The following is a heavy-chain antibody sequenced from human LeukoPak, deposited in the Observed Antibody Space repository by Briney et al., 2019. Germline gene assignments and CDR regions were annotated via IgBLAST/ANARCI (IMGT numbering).Heavy chain of an antibody. Sequence: SETLSLTCTVSGGSISSGGYYWGWIRQHPGRGLEWIGYIYYSGSTYYNPSLKSRVTISVDTSKNQFSLKLSSVTAADTAVYYCARHATYYYDSSGYGIDYWGQGTLVTVSS. CDR3: ARHATYYYDSSGYGIDY. D-gene: IGHD3-22*01. CDR1: GGSISSGGYY. V-gene: IGHV4-31*03. J-gene: IGHJ4*02. CDR2: IYYSGST.